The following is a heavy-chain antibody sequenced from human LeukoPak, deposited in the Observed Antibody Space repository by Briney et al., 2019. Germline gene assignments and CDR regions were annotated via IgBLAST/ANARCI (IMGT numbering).Heavy chain of an antibody. CDR1: GGSISSYY. D-gene: IGHD6-19*01. V-gene: IGHV4-59*01. Sequence: SETLSLTCTVSGGSISSYYWSWIRQPPGKGLEWIGYIYYSGSTNYNPSLKSRVTISVDTSKNQFSLKLSSVTGADRAVYYCASQKREQWLVRPDAFDIWGQGTMVTVSS. CDR3: ASQKREQWLVRPDAFDI. CDR2: IYYSGST. J-gene: IGHJ3*02.